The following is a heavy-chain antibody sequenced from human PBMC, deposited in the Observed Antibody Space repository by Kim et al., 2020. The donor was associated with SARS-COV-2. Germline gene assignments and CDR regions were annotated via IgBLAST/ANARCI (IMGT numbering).Heavy chain of an antibody. Sequence: TKKSQGRVTMTRNTSISTAYMELSSLRSEDTAVYYCARGSATTGGSGDYWGQGTLVTVSS. J-gene: IGHJ4*02. V-gene: IGHV1-8*01. D-gene: IGHD1-26*01. CDR3: ARGSATTGGSGDY.